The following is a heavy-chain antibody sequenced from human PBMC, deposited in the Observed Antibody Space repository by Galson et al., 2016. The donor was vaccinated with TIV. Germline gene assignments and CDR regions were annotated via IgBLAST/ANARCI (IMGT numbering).Heavy chain of an antibody. J-gene: IGHJ6*02. V-gene: IGHV3-66*02. Sequence: SLRLSCAASGITVSDNFLTWVRQAPGKGLEWVSIIHDDGSTHYANSVKGRFTISRDNSKNTLYLTMNTLRPEATAVYYCARERRHCGKKCFLRYYFGMDGWGQGTTVTVSS. CDR2: IHDDGST. CDR3: ARERRHCGKKCFLRYYFGMDG. D-gene: IGHD1-26*01. CDR1: GITVSDNF.